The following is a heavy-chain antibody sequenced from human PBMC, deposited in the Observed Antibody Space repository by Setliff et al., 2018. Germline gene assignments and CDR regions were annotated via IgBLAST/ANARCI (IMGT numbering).Heavy chain of an antibody. CDR2: IGGRGIST. CDR3: ARSLVEATYSVYFDY. J-gene: IGHJ4*02. CDR1: GFTFGDFA. Sequence: GGSLRLSCAASGFTFGDFAMTWVRQAPGKGLEWVAGIGGRGISTYYADSVKGRFIISRDKSENTLYLQMNSLRAEDTAIYYCARSLVEATYSVYFDYWGQGALVTVSS. V-gene: IGHV3-23*01. D-gene: IGHD1-26*01.